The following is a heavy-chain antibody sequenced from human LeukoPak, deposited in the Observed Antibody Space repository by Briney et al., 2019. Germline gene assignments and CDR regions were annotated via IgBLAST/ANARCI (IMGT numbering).Heavy chain of an antibody. J-gene: IGHJ6*02. D-gene: IGHD6-13*01. Sequence: GSLRLSCAASGFIFSSYSMNWVRQAPGKGLEWISYISDRSSTIFYADSVKGRFTISRDNARNSLYLQMNSPRGEDTAVYYCAKRSSSWYYYYYGMDVWGQGTTVTVSS. CDR3: AKRSSSWYYYYYGMDV. V-gene: IGHV3-48*01. CDR1: GFIFSSYS. CDR2: ISDRSSTI.